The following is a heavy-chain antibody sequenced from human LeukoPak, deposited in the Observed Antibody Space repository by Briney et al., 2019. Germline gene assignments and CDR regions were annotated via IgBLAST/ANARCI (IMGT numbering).Heavy chain of an antibody. J-gene: IGHJ4*02. CDR2: INPNSGGT. Sequence: GASVTVSCKASGYTFTGYYMHWVRQAPGQGLEWMGWINPNSGGTNYAQKFQGRVTMTRDTSISTAYMELSRLRSDDTAVYYCARGYYGSGSYLFNWGQGTLVTVSS. CDR3: ARGYYGSGSYLFN. D-gene: IGHD3-10*01. CDR1: GYTFTGYY. V-gene: IGHV1-2*02.